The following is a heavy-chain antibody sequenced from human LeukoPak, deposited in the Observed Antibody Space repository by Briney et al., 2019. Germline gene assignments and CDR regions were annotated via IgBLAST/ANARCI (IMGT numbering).Heavy chain of an antibody. CDR1: GFTFSSYW. D-gene: IGHD1-26*01. CDR2: ISYDGSNK. CDR3: ARALIVGATFDY. V-gene: IGHV3-30-3*01. J-gene: IGHJ4*02. Sequence: GGSLRLSCAASGFTFSSYWMSWVRQAPGKGLEWVAVISYDGSNKYYADSVKGRFTISRDNSKNTLYLQMNSLRAEDTAVYYCARALIVGATFDYWGQGTLVTVSS.